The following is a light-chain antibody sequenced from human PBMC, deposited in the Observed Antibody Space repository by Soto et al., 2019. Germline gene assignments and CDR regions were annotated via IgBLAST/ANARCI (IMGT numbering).Light chain of an antibody. V-gene: IGKV3-20*01. CDR3: QQYGSSSWT. CDR2: GAS. J-gene: IGKJ1*01. Sequence: EIVLTQSPGTLSFSPGERATLSCRASQSVSSSYLAWYQQKPGQALRLLIYGASSRATGIPDRFSGSGSGTDFTLTISRLEPEDCAVYYCQQYGSSSWTLGQGTKVDMK. CDR1: QSVSSSY.